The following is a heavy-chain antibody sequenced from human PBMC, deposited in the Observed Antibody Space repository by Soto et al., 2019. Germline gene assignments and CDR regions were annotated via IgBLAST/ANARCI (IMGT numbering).Heavy chain of an antibody. CDR2: ISYDGSNE. CDR1: GFIFSTHD. J-gene: IGHJ4*02. CDR3: AKGRDSSGYYYAY. Sequence: GGSLRLSCAASGFIFSTHDLHWVRQAPGKGLGWVGLISYDGSNEYYAGSVKGRFTISRDISKNTLCLQMNSLRPEDTAVYYCAKGRDSSGYYYAYWGQGALVTVSS. V-gene: IGHV3-30*18. D-gene: IGHD3-22*01.